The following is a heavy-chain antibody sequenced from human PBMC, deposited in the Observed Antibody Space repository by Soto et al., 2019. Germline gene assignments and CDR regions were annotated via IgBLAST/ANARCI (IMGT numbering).Heavy chain of an antibody. J-gene: IGHJ6*02. Sequence: ASVKVSCKASGYTFSDFSINCLRQSSGQGPEWMGWMNAKSGDTFFPQRFQGKFNMTWDTSLSTAYMEVGSLTSDDTAIYYCARGNPFNYAGFDVWGQGTTVTVSS. CDR2: MNAKSGDT. D-gene: IGHD3-16*01. CDR3: ARGNPFNYAGFDV. CDR1: GYTFSDFS. V-gene: IGHV1-8*01.